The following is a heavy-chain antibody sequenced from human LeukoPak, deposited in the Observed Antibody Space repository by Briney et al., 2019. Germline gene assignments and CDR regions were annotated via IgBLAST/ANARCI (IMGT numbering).Heavy chain of an antibody. CDR2: INHSGST. V-gene: IGHV4-34*01. Sequence: SETLSLTCAVYGGSFSGYYWSWIRQPPGKGLEWIGEINHSGSTNYNPSLKSRVTISVDTSKNQFSLKLSSVTAEDTAVYYCARGSEEYYFDYWGQGTLVTVSS. J-gene: IGHJ4*02. CDR1: GGSFSGYY. CDR3: ARGSEEYYFDY.